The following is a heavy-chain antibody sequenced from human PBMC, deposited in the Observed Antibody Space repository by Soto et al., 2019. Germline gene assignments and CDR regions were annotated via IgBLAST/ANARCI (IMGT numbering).Heavy chain of an antibody. CDR1: GYTFTSYA. Sequence: RASVKVSSNASGYTFTSYAMHWVRQAPGQRLEWMGLSNAFNGNTKYSQKFQGRVTITRDTSASTAYMELSSLRSEDTAVYYCASAARADGITAMVYYYFDXWGQGTLVTVSX. CDR2: SNAFNGNT. V-gene: IGHV1-3*01. CDR3: ASAARADGITAMVYYYFDX. J-gene: IGHJ4*02. D-gene: IGHD5-18*01.